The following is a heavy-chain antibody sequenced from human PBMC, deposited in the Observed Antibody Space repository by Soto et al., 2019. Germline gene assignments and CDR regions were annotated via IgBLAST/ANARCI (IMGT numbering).Heavy chain of an antibody. CDR2: IYYSGST. CDR3: ARRLRAPAKQWLGVGTWFDP. Sequence: SETLSLTCTVSGGSISSSSYYWGWIRQPPGKGLEWIGSIYYSGSTYYNPSLKSRVTISVDTSKNQFSLKLSSVTAADTAVYYCARRLRAPAKQWLGVGTWFDPWGQGTLVTVSS. V-gene: IGHV4-39*01. CDR1: GGSISSSSYY. J-gene: IGHJ5*02. D-gene: IGHD6-19*01.